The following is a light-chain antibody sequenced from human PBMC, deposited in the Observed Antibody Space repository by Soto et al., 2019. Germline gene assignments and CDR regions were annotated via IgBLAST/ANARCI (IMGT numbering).Light chain of an antibody. CDR3: QQRSNWR. V-gene: IGKV3-11*01. Sequence: EIVLTQSPATLSLSPGERATLSCRASQSVSSYLAWYQQQPGQAPRLLIYDASNRATGIPARFSGSGSGTDFTLTISSLEPEDFAVYYCQQRSNWRFGPGTKVDIK. CDR2: DAS. CDR1: QSVSSY. J-gene: IGKJ3*01.